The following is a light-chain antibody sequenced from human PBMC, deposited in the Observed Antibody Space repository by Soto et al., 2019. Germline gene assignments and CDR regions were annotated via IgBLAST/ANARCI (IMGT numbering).Light chain of an antibody. CDR2: DAS. J-gene: IGKJ4*01. CDR1: QNIGNN. CDR3: QQFSSYPLT. Sequence: EIVMTQSPATLSVSPGERATLSCRASQNIGNNFAWYQQKPGQAPRLLIYDASTRATGIPARFSGSGSGTEFTLTISSLQSEDFAVYYCQQFSSYPLTFGGGTKVEIK. V-gene: IGKV3-15*01.